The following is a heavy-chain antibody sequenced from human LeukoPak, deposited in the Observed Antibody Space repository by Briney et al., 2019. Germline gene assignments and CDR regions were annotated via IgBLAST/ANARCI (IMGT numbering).Heavy chain of an antibody. CDR1: GYSFTSYW. Sequence: GESLQISCQGSGYSFTSYWIGWVRQLPGKGLEWMGIIYPGDSDTRYSPSFQGQVTISADKSISTAYLQWSSLKASDTAMYYCARLKAAAGDWFDPWGQGTLVTVSS. CDR3: ARLKAAAGDWFDP. D-gene: IGHD6-13*01. J-gene: IGHJ5*02. CDR2: IYPGDSDT. V-gene: IGHV5-51*01.